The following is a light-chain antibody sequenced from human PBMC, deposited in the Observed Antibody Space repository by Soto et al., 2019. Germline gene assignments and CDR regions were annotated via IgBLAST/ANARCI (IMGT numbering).Light chain of an antibody. V-gene: IGKV3D-20*02. Sequence: EIVLTQSPGTLSLSPGERATLSCRASQSVSSTYLAWYQQNPGQAPRLLIYGASSRATGIPDRFSGSGSGTDFTLTISRLEPEDFAVYYCQQRSNWPSLTFGGGTKVEIK. CDR2: GAS. CDR3: QQRSNWPSLT. J-gene: IGKJ4*01. CDR1: QSVSSTY.